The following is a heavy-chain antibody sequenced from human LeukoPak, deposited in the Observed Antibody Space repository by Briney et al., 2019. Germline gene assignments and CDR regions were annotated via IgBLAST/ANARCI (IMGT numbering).Heavy chain of an antibody. CDR3: ASSISSSWYYNYYGMDV. D-gene: IGHD6-13*01. CDR1: GYTFTSYY. Sequence: ASVKVSCKASGYTFTSYYMHWVRQAPGQGLEWMGIINPSGGSTSYAQKFQGRVTMTRDTSTSTVYMELSSLRSEDTAVYYCASSISSSWYYNYYGMDVWGQGTTVTVSS. CDR2: INPSGGST. J-gene: IGHJ6*02. V-gene: IGHV1-46*01.